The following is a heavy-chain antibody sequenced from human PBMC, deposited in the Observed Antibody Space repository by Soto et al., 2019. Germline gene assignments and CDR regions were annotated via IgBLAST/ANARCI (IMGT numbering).Heavy chain of an antibody. CDR1: GFTFSNYA. CDR3: AKVFSPEGGNYFDH. CDR2: ISNSFSDGNT. V-gene: IGHV3-23*01. J-gene: IGHJ4*02. Sequence: EVQLLESGGGLVQPGGSLRLSCAASGFTFSNYAMNWVRQAPGKGLEWVSAISNSFSDGNTHYSDSVKGRLTISRDNDKNTVFLEMNSLRAEDTAVYYCAKVFSPEGGNYFDHCGQGTLVTVSS.